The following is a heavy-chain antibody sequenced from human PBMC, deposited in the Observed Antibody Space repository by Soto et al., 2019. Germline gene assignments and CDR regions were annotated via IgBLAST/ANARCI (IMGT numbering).Heavy chain of an antibody. CDR2: IYYSGST. D-gene: IGHD3-10*01. J-gene: IGHJ3*01. V-gene: IGHV4-59*01. Sequence: PSETLSLTCTVSGGSISSYYWSWIRQPPGKGLEWIGYIYYSGSTNYDPSLKSRVTISVDTSKNQFSLKLSSVTAADTAVYYCARRYGSAFDFWGQGTMVTVSS. CDR3: ARRYGSAFDF. CDR1: GGSISSYY.